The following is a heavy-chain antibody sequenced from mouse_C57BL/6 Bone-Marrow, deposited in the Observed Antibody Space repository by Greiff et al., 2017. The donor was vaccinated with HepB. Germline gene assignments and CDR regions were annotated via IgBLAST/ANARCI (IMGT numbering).Heavy chain of an antibody. V-gene: IGHV2-2*01. CDR3: ARLTGTGAY. CDR2: IWSGGST. CDR1: GFSLTSYG. J-gene: IGHJ3*01. D-gene: IGHD4-1*01. Sequence: QVQLQQSGPGLVQPSQSLSITCTVSGFSLTSYGVHWVRQSPGKGLEWLGVIWSGGSTDYNAAFISRLSISKDNSKSQVFFKMNSLQADDTAIYYCARLTGTGAYWGQGTLVTVSA.